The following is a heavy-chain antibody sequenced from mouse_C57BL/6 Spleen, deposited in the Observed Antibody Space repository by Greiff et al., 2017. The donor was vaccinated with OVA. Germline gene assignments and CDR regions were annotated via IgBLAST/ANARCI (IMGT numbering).Heavy chain of an antibody. CDR2: ISDGGSYT. D-gene: IGHD2-4*01. CDR3: ARETDYDGFDAMDY. J-gene: IGHJ4*01. Sequence: EVKLMESGGGLVKPGGSLKLSCAASGFTFSSYAMSWVRQTPEKRLEWVATISDGGSYTYYPDNVKGRFTISRDNAKNNLYLQMSHLKSEDTAMDDCARETDYDGFDAMDYWGQGTSVTVSS. V-gene: IGHV5-4*01. CDR1: GFTFSSYA.